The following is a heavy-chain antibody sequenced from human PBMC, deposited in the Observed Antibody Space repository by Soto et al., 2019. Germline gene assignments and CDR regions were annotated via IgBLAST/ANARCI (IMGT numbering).Heavy chain of an antibody. D-gene: IGHD3-10*01. V-gene: IGHV3-23*04. CDR1: GFTFSSYA. CDR3: AKDMRSSGSYYIYGMDV. Sequence: EVQLVESGGGLVQPGGSLRLSCAASGFTFSSYAMSWVRQAPGKGLEWVSTISASGGSTYHADSVKGRFTISRDNSKNTLYLQMNSLRDEDTAAYYCAKDMRSSGSYYIYGMDVWGQGTTVTVS. J-gene: IGHJ6*02. CDR2: ISASGGST.